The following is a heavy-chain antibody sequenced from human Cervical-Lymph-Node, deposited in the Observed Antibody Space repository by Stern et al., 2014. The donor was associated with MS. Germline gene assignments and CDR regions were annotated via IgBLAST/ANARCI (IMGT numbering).Heavy chain of an antibody. CDR2: IYYSGDT. J-gene: IGHJ4*02. D-gene: IGHD2-15*01. CDR1: GASIGASF. V-gene: IGHV4-59*08. CDR3: ARLPGANRYCYGGRCHIY. Sequence: QLQLQESGPGLVKPSETLSLTCTVSGASIGASFWTWIRQSPGKGLEWIGYIYYSGDTGYNPSLASRLTISLATSNNQFSLELTSVTAADTAVYYCARLPGANRYCYGGRCHIYWGQGTLVTVSS.